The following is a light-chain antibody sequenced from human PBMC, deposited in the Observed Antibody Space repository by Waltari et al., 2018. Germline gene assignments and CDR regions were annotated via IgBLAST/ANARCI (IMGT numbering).Light chain of an antibody. CDR3: CSYVRDITWV. J-gene: IGLJ3*02. CDR2: EGT. Sequence: QSALTQPASVSGSPGQSLTISCTGTSSDVGRYNIVSWYQHHPAKAPKLMIYEGTQRPSGVSDRFSGSKSGDTASLTISGLQAEDEADYYCCSYVRDITWVFGGGTKLTVL. V-gene: IGLV2-23*01. CDR1: SSDVGRYNI.